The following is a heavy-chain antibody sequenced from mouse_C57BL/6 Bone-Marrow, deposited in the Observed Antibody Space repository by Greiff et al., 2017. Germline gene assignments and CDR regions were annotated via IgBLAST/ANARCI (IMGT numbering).Heavy chain of an antibody. V-gene: IGHV1-39*01. CDR2: INPNYGTT. Sequence: EVKLMESGPELVKPGASVKISCKASGYSFTDYNMNWVKQSNGKSLEWIGVINPNYGTTSYNQKFKGKATLTVDQSSSTAYMQLNSLTSEDSAVYYCARWGTVVATDWYFDVWGTGTTVTVSS. D-gene: IGHD1-1*01. J-gene: IGHJ1*03. CDR1: GYSFTDYN. CDR3: ARWGTVVATDWYFDV.